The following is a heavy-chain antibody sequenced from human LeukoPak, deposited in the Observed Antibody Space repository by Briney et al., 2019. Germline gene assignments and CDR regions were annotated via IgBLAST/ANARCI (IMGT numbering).Heavy chain of an antibody. Sequence: SETLSVTCAVSGGSISSTNWWSWVRQPPGKGLEWIGEIYHSGSTNFNPSLKSRVTISVDKSKNQFSLNLSSVTAADTAVFYCARGLSSGWYLGAFDIWGQGTMVTVSS. D-gene: IGHD6-19*01. CDR2: IYHSGST. CDR1: GGSISSTNW. V-gene: IGHV4-4*02. J-gene: IGHJ3*02. CDR3: ARGLSSGWYLGAFDI.